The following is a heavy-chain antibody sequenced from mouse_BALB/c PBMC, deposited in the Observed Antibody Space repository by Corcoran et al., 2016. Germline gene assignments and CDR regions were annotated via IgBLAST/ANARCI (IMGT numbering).Heavy chain of an antibody. V-gene: IGHV1-62-2*01. CDR3: ASHAYSRDGVFAY. CDR2: CYPRSKST. D-gene: IGHD2-14*01. J-gene: IGHJ3*01. Sequence: VQLQQSGAELEKPGASVKLSCKASGYTFTEYTIKWVKQRSGQGLGWLGWCYPRSKSTKYNEKFKDKATLTADKSSSTVYMELSRLTSEDSAFYFCASHAYSRDGVFAYWGQGTLFTVSA. CDR1: GYTFTEYT.